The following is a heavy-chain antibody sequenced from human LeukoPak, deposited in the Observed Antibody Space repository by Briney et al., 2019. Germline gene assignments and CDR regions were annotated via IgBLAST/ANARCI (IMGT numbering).Heavy chain of an antibody. J-gene: IGHJ6*02. Sequence: VPAGATSSGNRGRRGLQKPNKGLEWVAVIWYDGSNKYYADSVKGRFTISRDNSKNTLYLQMNSPRAEDTAVYYCASGRLNYFYAMDIWGQGTTVTVSS. V-gene: IGHV3-33*01. CDR3: ASGRLNYFYAMDI. CDR1: GATSSGNR. CDR2: IWYDGSNK.